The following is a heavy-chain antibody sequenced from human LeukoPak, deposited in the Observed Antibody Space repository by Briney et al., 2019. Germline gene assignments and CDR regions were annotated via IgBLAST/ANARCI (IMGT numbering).Heavy chain of an antibody. D-gene: IGHD3-3*01. CDR2: ISGSGGST. CDR1: GFTFSSYA. J-gene: IGHJ4*02. V-gene: IGHV3-23*01. CDR3: AKVSPPYTIFGVVHFDY. Sequence: GGSLRLSCAASGFTFSSYAMSWVRQAPGKGLEWVSAISGSGGSTYYADSVKGRFTISRDNSKNTLYLQVNSLRAEDTAVYYCAKVSPPYTIFGVVHFDYWGQGTLVTVSS.